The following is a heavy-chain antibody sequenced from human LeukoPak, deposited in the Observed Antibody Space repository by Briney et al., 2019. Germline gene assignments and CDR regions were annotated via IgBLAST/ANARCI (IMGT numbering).Heavy chain of an antibody. J-gene: IGHJ4*02. CDR2: IYHSGST. D-gene: IGHD3-3*01. Sequence: SETLSLTCTVSSGSISSGGYYWSWIRQPPGKGLEWIGYIYHSGSTYYNPSLKSRVTISVDRSKNQFSLKLSSVTAADTAVYYCARDPDPITIFGVVKSSWGQGTLVTVSS. CDR3: ARDPDPITIFGVVKSS. CDR1: SGSISSGGYY. V-gene: IGHV4-30-2*01.